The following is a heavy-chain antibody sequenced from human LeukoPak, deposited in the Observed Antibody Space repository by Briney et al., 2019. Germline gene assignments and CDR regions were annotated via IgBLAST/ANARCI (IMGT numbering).Heavy chain of an antibody. Sequence: SGPTLVKPTQTLTLTCTFSGFSLANSGVTVAWIRQPPGKALQWLALIKSRLTITWNISENQVVLTMTNMDPVDSATYFCAHRDSSSRYFYGLDVWGQGTTVTVSS. CDR1: GFSLANSGVT. V-gene: IGHV2-5*01. D-gene: IGHD3-22*01. CDR2: I. CDR3: AHRDSSSRYFYGLDV. J-gene: IGHJ6*02.